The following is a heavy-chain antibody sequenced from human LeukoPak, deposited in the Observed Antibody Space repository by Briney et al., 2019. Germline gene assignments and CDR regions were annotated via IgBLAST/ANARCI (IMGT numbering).Heavy chain of an antibody. J-gene: IGHJ4*02. CDR1: GFTFSSYA. V-gene: IGHV3-23*01. Sequence: AGGSLRLSCAASGFTFSSYAMSWVRQAPGKGLEWVSAITGSGGSTYYADSVEGRFTIYRDSSKNTLYLQEKRQSAEDTSAYYCAKGDIAVAGSNYWGQGTLVTVSS. CDR2: ITGSGGST. CDR3: AKGDIAVAGSNY. D-gene: IGHD6-19*01.